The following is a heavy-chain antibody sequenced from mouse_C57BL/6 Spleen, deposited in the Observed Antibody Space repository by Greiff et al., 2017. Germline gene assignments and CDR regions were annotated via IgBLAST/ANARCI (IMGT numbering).Heavy chain of an antibody. CDR2: IYPRDGST. V-gene: IGHV1-78*01. J-gene: IGHJ2*01. Sequence: QVQLQQSDAELVKPGASVKISCKVSGYTFTDHTIHWMKQRPEQGLEWIGYIYPRDGSTKYNEKFKGKATLTADKSSSTAYMQLNSLTSEDSAVYFCARSKPYYGSSEDYFDYWGQGTTLTVSS. CDR1: GYTFTDHT. CDR3: ARSKPYYGSSEDYFDY. D-gene: IGHD1-1*01.